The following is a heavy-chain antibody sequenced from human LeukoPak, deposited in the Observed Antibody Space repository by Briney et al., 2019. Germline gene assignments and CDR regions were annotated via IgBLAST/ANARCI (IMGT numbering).Heavy chain of an antibody. CDR1: GGSFSGYY. V-gene: IGHV4-34*01. D-gene: IGHD6-13*01. Sequence: SETLSLTCAVYGGSFSGYYWSWIRQPPGKGLEWIGEINHSGSTNYNPSLKSRVTISVDTSKNQFSLKLSSVTAADTAVYYCATLRARTYSSSWSNYYYMDVWGKGTTVIISS. CDR3: ATLRARTYSSSWSNYYYMDV. J-gene: IGHJ6*03. CDR2: INHSGST.